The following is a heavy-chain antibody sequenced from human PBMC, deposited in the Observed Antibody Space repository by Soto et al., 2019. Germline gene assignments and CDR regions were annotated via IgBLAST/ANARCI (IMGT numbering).Heavy chain of an antibody. D-gene: IGHD3-16*01. CDR2: ISGSGGST. J-gene: IGHJ6*02. V-gene: IGHV3-23*01. Sequence: PGGSLILSCAASGFTFGIYPMNLVRQAPGKGLEWVSGISGSGGSTYYADSVKGRVTISRDNSKNTLYLQMNSLRAEDTAIYYCAKVGLRDPTFTDYYYYGLDVWGQGTTVTVSS. CDR3: AKVGLRDPTFTDYYYYGLDV. CDR1: GFTFGIYP.